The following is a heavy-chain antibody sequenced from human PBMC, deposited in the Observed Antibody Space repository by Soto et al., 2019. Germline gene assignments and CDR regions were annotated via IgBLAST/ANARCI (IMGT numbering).Heavy chain of an antibody. J-gene: IGHJ6*02. CDR3: ARELLLPPITMIVGRGRYGMDV. V-gene: IGHV3-21*01. Sequence: KPGGSLRPSCAASGFTFSSYAMSCSFQAPGKGLEWVSSISSSSSYIYYADSVKGRFTISRDNAKNSLYLQMNSLRAEDTAVYYCARELLLPPITMIVGRGRYGMDVWGQGTTVTVSS. D-gene: IGHD3-22*01. CDR2: ISSSSSYI. CDR1: GFTFSSYA.